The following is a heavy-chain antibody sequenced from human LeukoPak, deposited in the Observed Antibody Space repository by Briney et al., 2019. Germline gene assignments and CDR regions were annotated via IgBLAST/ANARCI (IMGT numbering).Heavy chain of an antibody. J-gene: IGHJ4*02. CDR1: GYSFTSYW. Sequence: GESLRISCKGSGYSFTSYWIGWVRQMPGKGLEWMGIIYPGGSDTRYSPSFQGQVTISADKSISSAYLQWSSLKASDTAMYYCARQPLVRTRSYFDYWGQGTLVTVSS. D-gene: IGHD6-13*01. CDR3: ARQPLVRTRSYFDY. V-gene: IGHV5-51*01. CDR2: IYPGGSDT.